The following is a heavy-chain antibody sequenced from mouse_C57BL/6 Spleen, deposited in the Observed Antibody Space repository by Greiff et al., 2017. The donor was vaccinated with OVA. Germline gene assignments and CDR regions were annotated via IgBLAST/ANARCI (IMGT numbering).Heavy chain of an antibody. CDR1: GYTFTSYC. CDR2: IYPSDSET. V-gene: IGHV1-61*01. Sequence: VQLQQPGAELVRPGSSVKLSCKASGYTFTSYCMDWVKQRPGQGLEWIGNIYPSDSETHYNQKFKDKATLTVDKSSSTAYMQLSSLTSEDSAVYYCARSLSSFAYWGQGTLVTVSA. J-gene: IGHJ3*01. CDR3: ARSLSSFAY.